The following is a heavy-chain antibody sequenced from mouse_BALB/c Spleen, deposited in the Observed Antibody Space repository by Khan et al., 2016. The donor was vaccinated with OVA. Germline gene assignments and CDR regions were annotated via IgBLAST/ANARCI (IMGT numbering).Heavy chain of an antibody. CDR3: ARDGYRYNYAMDY. D-gene: IGHD2-3*01. CDR2: ISYSGST. CDR1: GYSITSDYA. Sequence: EVQLKESGPGLVKPSQSLSLTCTVTGYSITSDYAWNWIRQFPGNKLEWMGYISYSGSTNYNPSLKSRISITRDTSKNQFFLQLNSVTTEETATYYCARDGYRYNYAMDYWGQGTSVTVSS. J-gene: IGHJ4*01. V-gene: IGHV3-2*02.